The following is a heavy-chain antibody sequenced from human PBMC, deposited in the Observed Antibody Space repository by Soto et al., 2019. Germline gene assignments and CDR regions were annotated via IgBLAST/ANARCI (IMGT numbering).Heavy chain of an antibody. CDR1: GFSLSDARMG. J-gene: IGHJ4*02. CDR2: IFWSDEK. V-gene: IGHV2-26*01. CDR3: AHVRRYDGAQSYDY. Sequence: QVTLKESGPVLVKPTETLTLTCAVSGFSLSDARMGVSWIRQPPGKALEWLAHIFWSDEKSYSSSLQSRLIISKDPCKGQVVLTMTNMDPVDTATYFCAHVRRYDGAQSYDYWGRGTLVTVSS. D-gene: IGHD3-3*01.